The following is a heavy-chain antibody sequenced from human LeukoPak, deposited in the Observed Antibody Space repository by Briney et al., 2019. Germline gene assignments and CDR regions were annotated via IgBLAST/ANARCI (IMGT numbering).Heavy chain of an antibody. Sequence: GGSLRLSCAASGFTFSSYAMSWVRQAPGKGLEWVSAISGSGGSTYYADSVKGRFTISRDNSKNTLYLQMNSLRAEDTAVYYCAKDITIFGVVIQYYFDYWGQGTLVTVSS. J-gene: IGHJ4*02. CDR1: GFTFSSYA. D-gene: IGHD3-3*01. V-gene: IGHV3-23*01. CDR2: ISGSGGST. CDR3: AKDITIFGVVIQYYFDY.